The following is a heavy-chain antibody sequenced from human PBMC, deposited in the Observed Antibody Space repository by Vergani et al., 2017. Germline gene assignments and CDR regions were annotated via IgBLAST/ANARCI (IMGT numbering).Heavy chain of an antibody. CDR3: ARSNDDFWSGSVINWFDP. CDR1: GGSISSSSYY. D-gene: IGHD3-3*01. Sequence: QLQLQESGPGLVKPSETLSLTCTVSGGSISSSSYYWGWIRQPPGKGLEWIGSIYYSGSTYYNPSLKSRVTISVDTSKNQFSLKLSSVTAADTAVYYCARSNDDFWSGSVINWFDPWGQGTLVTVSS. V-gene: IGHV4-39*01. CDR2: IYYSGST. J-gene: IGHJ5*02.